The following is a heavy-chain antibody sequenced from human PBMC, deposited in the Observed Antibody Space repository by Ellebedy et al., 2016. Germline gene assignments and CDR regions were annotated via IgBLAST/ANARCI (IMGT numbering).Heavy chain of an antibody. J-gene: IGHJ4*02. V-gene: IGHV3-74*01. CDR1: GFTFSSYW. CDR2: INGDGSST. CDR3: ARSSMVRGGDLFDY. D-gene: IGHD3-10*01. Sequence: GESLKISXAASGFTFSSYWMHWVRQAPGKGLVWVSRINGDGSSTTYADSVKGRFTISRDNAENTLYLQMNSLRDEDTAVYYCARSSMVRGGDLFDYWGQGALVTVSS.